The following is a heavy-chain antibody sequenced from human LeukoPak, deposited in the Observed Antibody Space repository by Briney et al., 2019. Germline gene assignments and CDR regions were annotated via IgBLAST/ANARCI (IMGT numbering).Heavy chain of an antibody. CDR1: GFTFSSYG. CDR2: IWYDGSNK. CDR3: AREGRSGAFDI. J-gene: IGHJ3*02. Sequence: PGGSLRLSCAASGFTFSSYGMHWVRQAPGKGLEWVAVIWYDGSNKYYADSVKGRFTISRDNSKNTLYLQMNSLRAEGTAVYYCAREGRSGAFDIWGQGTMVTVSS. V-gene: IGHV3-33*01.